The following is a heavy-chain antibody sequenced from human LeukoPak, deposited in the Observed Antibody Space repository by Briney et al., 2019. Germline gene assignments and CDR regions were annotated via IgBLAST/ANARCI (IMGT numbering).Heavy chain of an antibody. CDR2: ISAYNGNT. CDR1: GYTFTSYG. CDR3: AREVSRYSSSPPFDY. Sequence: ASVKVSCKASGYTFTSYGISWVRQAPGQGLEWMGWISAYNGNTNYAQKLQGRVTMTTDTSTSTAYMELRSLRSDDTAVYYCAREVSRYSSSPPFDYWGQGTLVTVSS. V-gene: IGHV1-18*01. J-gene: IGHJ4*02. D-gene: IGHD6-6*01.